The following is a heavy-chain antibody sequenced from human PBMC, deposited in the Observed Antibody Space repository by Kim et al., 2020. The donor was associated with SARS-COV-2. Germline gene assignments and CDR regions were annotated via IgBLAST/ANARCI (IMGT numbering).Heavy chain of an antibody. V-gene: IGHV3-23*01. D-gene: IGHD5-18*01. CDR3: ANTNGHTARGGMDV. Sequence: GGSLRLSCAASGFTFSSYAMSWVRQAPGKGLEWVSAISGSGGSTYYADSVKGRFTISRDNSKNTLYLQMNSLRAEDTAVYYCANTNGHTARGGMDVWGQGTTVTVSS. CDR1: GFTFSSYA. J-gene: IGHJ6*02. CDR2: ISGSGGST.